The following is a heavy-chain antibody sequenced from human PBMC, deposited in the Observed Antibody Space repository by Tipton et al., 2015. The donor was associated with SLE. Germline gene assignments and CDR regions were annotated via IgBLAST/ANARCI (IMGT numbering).Heavy chain of an antibody. Sequence: TLSLTCAVYGGSFSGYYWSWIRQPPGKGLEWIGEINHRGGTNYNPSLKSRVTISVDTSKNQFSLKLSSVTAADTAVYYCARFYPERPNWSFDLWGRGTLVTVSS. J-gene: IGHJ2*01. CDR3: ARFYPERPNWSFDL. CDR1: GGSFSGYY. V-gene: IGHV4-34*01. CDR2: INHRGGT. D-gene: IGHD1-1*01.